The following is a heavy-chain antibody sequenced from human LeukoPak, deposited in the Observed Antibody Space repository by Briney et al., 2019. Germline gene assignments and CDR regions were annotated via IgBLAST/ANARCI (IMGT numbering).Heavy chain of an antibody. Sequence: GGSLRLSCAAAGFTFDDYAMHWVRQAPGKGLEWVSLISGDGGSTYYADSVKGRFTISRDNSKNSLYLQMNSLRTEDTALYYCAKDLAVMDYYYGMDVWGQGTTVTVSS. CDR1: GFTFDDYA. D-gene: IGHD2-21*01. V-gene: IGHV3-43*02. CDR3: AKDLAVMDYYYGMDV. J-gene: IGHJ6*02. CDR2: ISGDGGST.